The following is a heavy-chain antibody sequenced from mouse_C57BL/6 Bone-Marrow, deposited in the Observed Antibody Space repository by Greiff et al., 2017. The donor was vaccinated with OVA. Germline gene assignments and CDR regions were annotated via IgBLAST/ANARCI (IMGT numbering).Heavy chain of an antibody. CDR1: GYTFTSYW. Sequence: QVQLQQPGAELAMPGASVKLSCKASGYTFTSYWMHWVKQRPGQGLEWIGEIDPSDSNTNYHQKFKGKSSLTVDKYSSTAYMQLGSLTSEGSAVYYCAGGDYDRVAYWGQGTLVTVSA. D-gene: IGHD2-4*01. CDR3: AGGDYDRVAY. J-gene: IGHJ3*01. CDR2: IDPSDSNT. V-gene: IGHV1-69*01.